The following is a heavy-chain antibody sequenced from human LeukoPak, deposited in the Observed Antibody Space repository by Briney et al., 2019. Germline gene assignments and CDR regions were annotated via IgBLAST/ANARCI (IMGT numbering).Heavy chain of an antibody. D-gene: IGHD6-19*01. CDR3: ARDPIAAGNFDY. CDR1: GFTFSSYA. Sequence: PGGSLRLSCAASGFTFSSYAMHWVRQAPGKGLEWVAVISYDGSNKYYADSVKGRFTISRDNSKNTLYLQMNSLRAEDTAAYYCARDPIAAGNFDYWGQGTLVTVSS. J-gene: IGHJ4*02. V-gene: IGHV3-30*04. CDR2: ISYDGSNK.